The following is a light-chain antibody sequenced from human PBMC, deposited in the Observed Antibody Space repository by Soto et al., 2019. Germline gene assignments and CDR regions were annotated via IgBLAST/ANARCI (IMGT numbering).Light chain of an antibody. J-gene: IGKJ5*01. CDR3: QQYKNWPPIT. V-gene: IGKV3-15*01. CDR1: QSLSSS. Sequence: IVMTQSPATLSASPGEGATLSCRASQSLSSSLAWYQQKPGQAPRLLIYGASTRATGIPARFSGSGSGTEFTLTISSLQSEDFAVYYCQQYKNWPPITFGQGTRLEIK. CDR2: GAS.